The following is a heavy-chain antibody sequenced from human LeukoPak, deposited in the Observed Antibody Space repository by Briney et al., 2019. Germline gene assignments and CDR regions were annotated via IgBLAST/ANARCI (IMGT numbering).Heavy chain of an antibody. V-gene: IGHV1-69*05. Sequence: ASAKVSCKASGGTFSSYAISWVRQAPGQGLEWMGGIIPIFGTANYAQKLQGRVTMTTDTSTSTAYMELRSLRSDDTAVYYCARDGLYSSSWYGGDYYYYGMDVWGQGTTVTVSS. CDR1: GGTFSSYA. CDR2: IIPIFGTA. CDR3: ARDGLYSSSWYGGDYYYYGMDV. D-gene: IGHD6-13*01. J-gene: IGHJ6*02.